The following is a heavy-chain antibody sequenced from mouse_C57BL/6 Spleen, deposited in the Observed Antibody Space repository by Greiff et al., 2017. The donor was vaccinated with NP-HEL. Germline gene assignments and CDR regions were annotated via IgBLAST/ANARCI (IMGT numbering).Heavy chain of an antibody. V-gene: IGHV5-9-1*02. CDR2: ISSGGDYI. Sequence: EVQLVESGEGLVKPGGSLKLSCAASGFTFSSYAMSWVRQTPEKRLEWVAYISSGGDYIYYADTVKGRFTISRDNARNTLYLQMSSLKSEDTAMYYCTREGTRRMTTVVAYFDYWGQGTTLTVSS. J-gene: IGHJ2*01. CDR1: GFTFSSYA. CDR3: TREGTRRMTTVVAYFDY. D-gene: IGHD1-1*01.